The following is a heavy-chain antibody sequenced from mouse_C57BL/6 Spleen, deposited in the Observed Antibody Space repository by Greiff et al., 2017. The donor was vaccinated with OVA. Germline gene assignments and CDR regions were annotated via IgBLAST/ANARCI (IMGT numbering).Heavy chain of an antibody. V-gene: IGHV6-6*01. Sequence: EVQRVESGGGLVQPGGSMKLSCAASGFTFSDAWMDWVRQSPEKGLEWVAEIRNKANNHATYYAESVKGRFTISRDDSKSSVYLQMNSLRAEDTGIYYCTREGIYYYGSSYAMDYWGQGTSVTVSS. J-gene: IGHJ4*01. CDR3: TREGIYYYGSSYAMDY. D-gene: IGHD1-1*01. CDR2: IRNKANNHAT. CDR1: GFTFSDAW.